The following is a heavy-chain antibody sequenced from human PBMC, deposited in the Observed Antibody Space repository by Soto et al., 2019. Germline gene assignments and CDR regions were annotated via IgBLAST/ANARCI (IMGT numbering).Heavy chain of an antibody. Sequence: QVQLVQSGAEVKKPGASVKVSCKASGHTFTSNGISWVRQAPGQGLEWMGWISAYNGNTNYAQKIQGRVTMTTDTSTSTADMELRSLRSDDTAVYYCARDNGYSYGTGRVDYWGQGTLVTVSS. J-gene: IGHJ4*02. CDR2: ISAYNGNT. CDR3: ARDNGYSYGTGRVDY. D-gene: IGHD5-18*01. V-gene: IGHV1-18*01. CDR1: GHTFTSNG.